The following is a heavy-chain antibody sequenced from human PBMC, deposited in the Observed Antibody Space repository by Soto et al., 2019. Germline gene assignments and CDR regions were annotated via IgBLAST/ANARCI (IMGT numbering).Heavy chain of an antibody. V-gene: IGHV1-69*01. Sequence: QVQLVQSGAEVKKPGSSVKVSCKASGGTFSSYAISWVRQAPGLGLEWMGGIIPIFGTANYAQKFQGRVTITADESTSTAYMELSSLRSEDTAVYYCARDPPSSESQLDNYWGQGTLVTVSS. CDR1: GGTFSSYA. CDR3: ARDPPSSESQLDNY. CDR2: IIPIFGTA. D-gene: IGHD2-2*01. J-gene: IGHJ4*02.